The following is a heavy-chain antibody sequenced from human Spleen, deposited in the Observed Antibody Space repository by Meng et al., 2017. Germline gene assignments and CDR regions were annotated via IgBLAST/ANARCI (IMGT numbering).Heavy chain of an antibody. CDR2: MKSNVDGGTV. J-gene: IGHJ4*01. CDR1: GFTFRSDG. CDR3: SGHVDY. V-gene: IGHV3-15*01. Sequence: VQLVKSGGGVVMPGGALGLSRAASGFTFRSDGMTRVRQAPGKGLEWIGRMKSNVDGGTVDYAAAVKGRFFTSRDDSENTFYLQMNSLKTEDTSVYYCSGHVDYWGHGTLVTVSS.